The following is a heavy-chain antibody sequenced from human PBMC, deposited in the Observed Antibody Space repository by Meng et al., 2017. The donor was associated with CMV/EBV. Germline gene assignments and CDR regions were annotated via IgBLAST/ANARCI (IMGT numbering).Heavy chain of an antibody. CDR2: IYYSGST. V-gene: IGHV4-30-4*08. CDR1: GGSISSGDYY. CDR3: ASSIVVVPAALDAFDI. J-gene: IGHJ3*02. Sequence: SETLSLTCTVSGGSISSGDYYWSWIRQPPGKGLEWIGYIYYSGSTYYNPSLKSRVTMSVDTSKNQFSLKLSSVTAADTAVYYCASSIVVVPAALDAFDIWGQGTMVTVSS. D-gene: IGHD2-2*01.